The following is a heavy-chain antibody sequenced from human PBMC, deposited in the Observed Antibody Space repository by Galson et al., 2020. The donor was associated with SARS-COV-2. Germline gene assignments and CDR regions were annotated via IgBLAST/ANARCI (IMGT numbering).Heavy chain of an antibody. CDR2: IYPGDSDT. D-gene: IGHD3-10*01. J-gene: IGHJ5*02. Sequence: GESLKISCKGSGYSFTSYWIGWVRQMPGQGLEWMGIIYPGDSDTRYRPSFQGQVIISADKSISTAYLQWSSLKASDTAMYYCARLGSGGSGNYFYNWFDPWGQGTLVTVSS. CDR3: ARLGSGGSGNYFYNWFDP. V-gene: IGHV5-51*01. CDR1: GYSFTSYW.